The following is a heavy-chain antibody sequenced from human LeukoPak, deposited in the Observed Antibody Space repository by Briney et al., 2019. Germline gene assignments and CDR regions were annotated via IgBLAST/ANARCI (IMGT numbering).Heavy chain of an antibody. J-gene: IGHJ4*02. D-gene: IGHD2-2*03. Sequence: GESLKISCKGSGYSYPTYWIAWVRQMPGKGLEWMGIIYPDESNIRYSPSFQGQVTISADKSISTAYLQWSSLKASDTAMYYCARPPSRGYSSSFEYWGQGTLVTVSS. V-gene: IGHV5-51*01. CDR1: GYSYPTYW. CDR2: IYPDESNI. CDR3: ARPPSRGYSSSFEY.